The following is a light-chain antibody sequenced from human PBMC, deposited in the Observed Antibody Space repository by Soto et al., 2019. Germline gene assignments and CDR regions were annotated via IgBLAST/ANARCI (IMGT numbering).Light chain of an antibody. J-gene: IGKJ4*01. CDR1: RGFGST. V-gene: IGKV1-13*02. CDR3: QQFDSYPLT. Sequence: AIQLTQSPSSLSASVGDRVTITCRASRGFGSTLAWFQQKPGKTPKLLIYDASTLESGVPSRFSGSGSGTDFTLTISSLQPEDFATYYCQQFDSYPLTLGGGTMVEIK. CDR2: DAS.